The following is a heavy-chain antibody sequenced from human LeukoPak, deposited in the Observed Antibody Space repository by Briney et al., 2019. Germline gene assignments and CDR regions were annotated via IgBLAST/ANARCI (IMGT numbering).Heavy chain of an antibody. V-gene: IGHV1-18*01. Sequence: GASVKVSCKASGYTFTSYGISWVRQAPGQGLEWMGWISAYNGNTNYAQKLQGRVTMATDTSTSTAYMELRSLRSDDTAVYYCARDRRSLYYFDYWAREPWSPSPQ. CDR3: ARDRRSLYYFDY. CDR2: ISAYNGNT. J-gene: IGHJ4*02. CDR1: GYTFTSYG.